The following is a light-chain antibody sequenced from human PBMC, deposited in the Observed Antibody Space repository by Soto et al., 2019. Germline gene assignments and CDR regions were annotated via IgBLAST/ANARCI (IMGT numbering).Light chain of an antibody. CDR2: GAS. V-gene: IGKV1-5*01. Sequence: RLTQCPSSLSASVGDTVTISCRASQDISTYLAWYQHKPGKAPTLLILGASTLHNGVPLRVAGSGAGSVFTLTINRLQPDHFAPYYCHHYTLHSAPLGQGTRV. J-gene: IGKJ5*01. CDR3: HHYTLHSAP. CDR1: QDISTY.